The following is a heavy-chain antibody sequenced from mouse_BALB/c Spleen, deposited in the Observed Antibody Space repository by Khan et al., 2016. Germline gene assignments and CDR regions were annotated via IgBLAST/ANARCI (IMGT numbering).Heavy chain of an antibody. CDR3: ASTFWYFDV. Sequence: EVKLLESGGGLVQPGGSLKISCAASGFEFSRYWMSWVRQAPGKGLEWIGEINTDSRTINYTTSLKDKFIISRDNAKNTLYLQMSKVRSEATALYYCASTFWYFDVGGAGTTVTVSS. CDR2: INTDSRTI. CDR1: GFEFSRYW. J-gene: IGHJ1*01. V-gene: IGHV4-1*02.